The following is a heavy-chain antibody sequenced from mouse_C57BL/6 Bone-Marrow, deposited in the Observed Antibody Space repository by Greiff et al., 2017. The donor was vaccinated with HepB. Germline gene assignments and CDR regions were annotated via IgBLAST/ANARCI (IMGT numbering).Heavy chain of an antibody. CDR2: IDPSDSYT. CDR1: GYTFTSYW. J-gene: IGHJ2*01. Sequence: QLQQPGAELVKPGASVKLSCKASGYTFTSYWMQWVKQRPGQGLEWIGEIDPSDSYTNYNQKFKGKATLTVDTSSSTAYMQLSSLTSEDSAVYYCASGPFDYWGQGTTLTVSS. V-gene: IGHV1-50*01. CDR3: ASGPFDY.